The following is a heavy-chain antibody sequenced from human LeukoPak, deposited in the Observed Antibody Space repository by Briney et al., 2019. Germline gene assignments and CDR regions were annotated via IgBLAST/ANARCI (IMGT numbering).Heavy chain of an antibody. Sequence: GGSLRLSCAASGFTFSGSALHWVRQASGKGLEWVAVISYDGDNKYYADSVKGRFTISRDNSKNTLYLQMNSLRAEDTAVYYCAKDVGSSWSLDYWGQGTLVTVSS. CDR2: ISYDGDNK. D-gene: IGHD6-13*01. CDR3: AKDVGSSWSLDY. V-gene: IGHV3-30*04. J-gene: IGHJ4*02. CDR1: GFTFSGSA.